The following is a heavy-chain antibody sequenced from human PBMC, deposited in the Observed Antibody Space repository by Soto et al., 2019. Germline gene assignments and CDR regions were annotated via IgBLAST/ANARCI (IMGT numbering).Heavy chain of an antibody. V-gene: IGHV3-23*01. CDR1: GFSITNYA. Sequence: EVHLLQSGGGFTQTGGSLRLSCAASGFSITNYAMSWVRQAPGKGLEWVSSISDSGTNTFYADSVKGRFAISRDTSKNTVYMQMNNLRAGDTALYYCAKDGIRKDDYWGQGTLVTVSS. CDR2: ISDSGTNT. J-gene: IGHJ4*02. CDR3: AKDGIRKDDY.